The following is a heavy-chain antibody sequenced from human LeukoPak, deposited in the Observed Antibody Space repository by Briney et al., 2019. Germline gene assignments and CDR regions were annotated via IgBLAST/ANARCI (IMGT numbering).Heavy chain of an antibody. J-gene: IGHJ4*02. CDR1: GGSISSYY. D-gene: IGHD6-13*01. CDR2: IYYSGGT. CDR3: ARGSIAAAGGDRTYYFDY. V-gene: IGHV4-59*01. Sequence: SETLSLTCTVSGGSISSYYWIWLRQPPGKGLEWIGYIYYSGGTNYNPSLKSRVTISVDTSKNQFSLKLSSVTAADTAVYYCARGSIAAAGGDRTYYFDYWGQGTLVTVSS.